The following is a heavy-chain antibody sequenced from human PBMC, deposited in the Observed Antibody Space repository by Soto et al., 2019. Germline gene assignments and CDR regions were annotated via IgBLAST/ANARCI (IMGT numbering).Heavy chain of an antibody. V-gene: IGHV1-3*01. CDR1: GYTFTSYA. J-gene: IGHJ4*02. CDR2: INAGNGNT. CDR3: ARDLESSDYGDYAGLLWG. D-gene: IGHD4-17*01. Sequence: QVQLVQSGAEVKKPGASVKVSCKASGYTFTSYAMHWVRQAPGQRLEWMGWINAGNGNTKYSQKFQGRVTITRDTSASTAYMELSSLRSEDTAVYYCARDLESSDYGDYAGLLWGWGQGTLVTVSS.